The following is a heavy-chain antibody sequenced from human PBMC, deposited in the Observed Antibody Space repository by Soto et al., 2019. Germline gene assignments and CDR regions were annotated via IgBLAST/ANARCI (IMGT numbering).Heavy chain of an antibody. CDR3: GRDKGSYGSSCYYPNCWFDP. J-gene: IGHJ5*02. CDR2: IYHSGST. CDR1: GGSISSSNW. D-gene: IGHD3-22*01. V-gene: IGHV4-4*02. Sequence: SETLSLTCAVSGGSISSSNWWSWVRQPPGKGLEWIGEIYHSGSTNYNPSLRSRVTISVDKSKNQFSLKLSSVTAADTAVYYCGRDKGSYGSSCYYPNCWFDPRRQGTLVTVSS.